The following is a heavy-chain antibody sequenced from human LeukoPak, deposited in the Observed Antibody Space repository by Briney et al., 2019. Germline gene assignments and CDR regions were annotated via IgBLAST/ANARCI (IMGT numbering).Heavy chain of an antibody. CDR1: GGSISSSSYY. Sequence: SETLSLTCTVSGGSISSSSYYWGWIRQPPGKGLEWIGSIYYSGSTYYNPSLKSRVTISVDKSTNQFSLRLSSVTAADTALYCCASARWNYWGQGTLVTVS. CDR2: IYYSGST. J-gene: IGHJ4*02. V-gene: IGHV4-39*07. D-gene: IGHD4-23*01. CDR3: ASARWNY.